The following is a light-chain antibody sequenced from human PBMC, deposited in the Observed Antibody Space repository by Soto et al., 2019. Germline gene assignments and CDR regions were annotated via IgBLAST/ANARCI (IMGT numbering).Light chain of an antibody. CDR2: GAS. Sequence: EIVLTQSPGTLSLSPGERVTLSCRASQNVYINSLAWYQQQPGQTPRLLIYGASTRAAAVPDRFSGSGSGTDFALSIDGLEPEDFAIYYCQQYGVSPLTFGPGTRVD. CDR1: QNVYINS. CDR3: QQYGVSPLT. V-gene: IGKV3-20*01. J-gene: IGKJ3*01.